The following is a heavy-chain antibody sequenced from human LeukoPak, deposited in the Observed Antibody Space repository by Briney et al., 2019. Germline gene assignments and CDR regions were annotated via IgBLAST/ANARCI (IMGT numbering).Heavy chain of an antibody. V-gene: IGHV3-48*02. CDR2: IDTSGSII. D-gene: IGHD1-26*01. CDR1: GFTFSSYN. J-gene: IGHJ4*02. CDR3: ARRAIVGAGTIDF. Sequence: SGGSLRLSCAASGFTFSSYNMNWVRQAPGKGLEWVSYIDTSGSIIYYADSVRGRFTISRDNAQKSLYLQMNSLGDEDTAIYYCARRAIVGAGTIDFWGQGTLVTVSS.